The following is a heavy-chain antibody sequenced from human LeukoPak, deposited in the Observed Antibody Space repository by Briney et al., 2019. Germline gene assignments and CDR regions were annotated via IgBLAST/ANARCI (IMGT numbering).Heavy chain of an antibody. CDR3: ARVHSSSWYGIDY. Sequence: ASVKVSCKASGYTFTGYYMHWVRQAPGQGLEWMGWINPNSGGTNYAQKFQGRVTMTRDTSISTAYMELSRLRSDDTAVYYCARVHSSSWYGIDYWGQGTLVTVSS. V-gene: IGHV1-2*02. CDR2: INPNSGGT. CDR1: GYTFTGYY. J-gene: IGHJ4*02. D-gene: IGHD6-13*01.